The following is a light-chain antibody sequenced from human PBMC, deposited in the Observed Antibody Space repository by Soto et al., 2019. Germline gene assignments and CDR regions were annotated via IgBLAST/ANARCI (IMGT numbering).Light chain of an antibody. CDR1: SSDVGSYNL. V-gene: IGLV2-23*03. CDR3: CSYAGSSTFDVV. Sequence: QSVLTQPASVSGSPGQSITISCTGTSSDVGSYNLVSWYQQHPGKAPKLMTYEGSKRPSGVSNRFSGSKSGNTASLTISGLQAEDEADYYCCSYAGSSTFDVVFGGGTQLTVL. CDR2: EGS. J-gene: IGLJ2*01.